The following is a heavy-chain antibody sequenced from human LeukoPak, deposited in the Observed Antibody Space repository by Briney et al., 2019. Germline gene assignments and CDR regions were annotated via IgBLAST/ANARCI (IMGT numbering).Heavy chain of an antibody. CDR2: IIPIFGTA. CDR3: ARGLYSSSWYGKEYYYYYYMDV. V-gene: IGHV1-69*05. Sequence: GSSVKVSCKASGGTFSSYAISWVRQAPGQGLEWMGGIIPIFGTANYAQKFQGRVTITTDESTSTAYMELSSLRSEDTAVYYCARGLYSSSWYGKEYYYYYYMDVWGKGTTVTVSS. D-gene: IGHD6-13*01. CDR1: GGTFSSYA. J-gene: IGHJ6*03.